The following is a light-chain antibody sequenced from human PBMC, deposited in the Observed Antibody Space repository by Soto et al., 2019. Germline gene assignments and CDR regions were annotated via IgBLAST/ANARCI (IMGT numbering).Light chain of an antibody. CDR1: QSVSSSY. CDR3: QQRSDSIT. J-gene: IGKJ5*01. Sequence: EIVLTQSPGTLSSSPGERATLSCRASQSVSSSYLAWYQQKPGQAPRLLIYGASSRATGIPDRFSGSGSGTDFTLTISSLEPEDFAVYYCQQRSDSITFGQGTRLEIK. V-gene: IGKV3D-20*02. CDR2: GAS.